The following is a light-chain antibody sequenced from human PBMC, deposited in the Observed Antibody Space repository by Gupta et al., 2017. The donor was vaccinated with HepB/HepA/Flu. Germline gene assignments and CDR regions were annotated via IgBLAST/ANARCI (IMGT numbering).Light chain of an antibody. J-gene: IGKJ4*02. Sequence: EIVLTQSPGTLSLSPGERATLSCRASQIVRSSYLAWYQHKPGQAPRLLIYGASGRATGIPDRFSGSGSGIDFTLTISRLEPEDFAVYYCQQYGSSPSFGGGTKVEI. CDR1: QIVRSSY. CDR3: QQYGSSPS. V-gene: IGKV3-20*01. CDR2: GAS.